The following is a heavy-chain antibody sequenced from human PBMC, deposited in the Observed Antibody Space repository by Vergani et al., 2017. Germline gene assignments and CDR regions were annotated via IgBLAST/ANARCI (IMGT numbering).Heavy chain of an antibody. V-gene: IGHV4-61*02. CDR2: IYTSGST. CDR3: ARDTTTATTSWFDP. D-gene: IGHD4-17*01. Sequence: QVQLQESGPGLVKPSQTLSLTCTVSGGSISSGSYYWSWIRQPAGKGLEWIGRIYTSGSTNYNPSLKSRVTISVDTSKNQFSLKLSSVTAADTAVYYCARDTTTATTSWFDPWGQGTLVTVSS. CDR1: GGSISSGSYY. J-gene: IGHJ5*02.